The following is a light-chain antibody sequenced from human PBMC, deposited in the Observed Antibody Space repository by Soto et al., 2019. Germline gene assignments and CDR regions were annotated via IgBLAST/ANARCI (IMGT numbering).Light chain of an antibody. Sequence: IQMTQSPSSLSASVGDRVTITCQASQDISKNLNWYQQKPGKAPKLLIYDASSLQTGVPSRFSRSGSATHFTITISSQQPEDFATYYCQQYDNLLPITFGQGTRLEIK. V-gene: IGKV1-33*01. CDR1: QDISKN. J-gene: IGKJ5*01. CDR3: QQYDNLLPIT. CDR2: DAS.